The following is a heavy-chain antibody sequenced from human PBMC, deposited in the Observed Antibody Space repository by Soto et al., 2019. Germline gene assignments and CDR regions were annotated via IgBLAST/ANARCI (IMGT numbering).Heavy chain of an antibody. J-gene: IGHJ3*02. V-gene: IGHV3-13*01. D-gene: IGHD4-17*01. CDR2: IGTAGDT. Sequence: VQLVESGGGLVQPGGSLRLSCAASGFTFSSYDMHWVRQATGKGLEWVSAIGTAGDTYYPGSVKGRFTISRENAKNSLYLQMNSLRAGDTAVYYCARSSYGDYMGAFDIWGQGTMVTVSS. CDR1: GFTFSSYD. CDR3: ARSSYGDYMGAFDI.